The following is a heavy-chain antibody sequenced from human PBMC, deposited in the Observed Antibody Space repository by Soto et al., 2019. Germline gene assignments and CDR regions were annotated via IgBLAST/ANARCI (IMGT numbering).Heavy chain of an antibody. CDR1: GYTFTSYS. CDR2: INPSVVST. Sequence: GSVKISCKASGYTFTSYSMHWVRQAPGQGLEWMGIINPSVVSTSYAQKFQGRVTMTRDTSTSTVYMELSSLRSEDTAVYYCARGREIGYSGMEVWGHGTTVIVSS. CDR3: ARGREIGYSGMEV. J-gene: IGHJ6*02. V-gene: IGHV1-46*01.